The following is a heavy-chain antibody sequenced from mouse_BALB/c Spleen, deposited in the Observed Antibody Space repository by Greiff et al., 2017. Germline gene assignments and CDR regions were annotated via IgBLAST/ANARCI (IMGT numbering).Heavy chain of an antibody. CDR1: GFSLSTSGMG. Sequence: QVTLKVSGPGILQPSQTLSLTCSFSGFSLSTSGMGVSWIRQPSGKGLEWLAHIYWDDDKRYNPSLKSRLTISKDTSRNQVFLKITSVDTADTATYYCARRAHPSYYYGSRYAMDYWGQGTSVTVSS. D-gene: IGHD1-1*01. V-gene: IGHV8-12*01. CDR3: ARRAHPSYYYGSRYAMDY. CDR2: IYWDDDK. J-gene: IGHJ4*01.